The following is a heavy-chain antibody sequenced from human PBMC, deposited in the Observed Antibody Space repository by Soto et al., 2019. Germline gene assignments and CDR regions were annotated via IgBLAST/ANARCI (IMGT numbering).Heavy chain of an antibody. V-gene: IGHV1-69*13. Sequence: ASVKVSCKASGGTFSSYAISWVRQAPGQGLEWMGGIIPIFGTANYAQKFQGRVTITADESTSTAYMELSSLRSEDTAVYYCAREATSPVEMATPDWYFDLWGRGTLVTVSS. CDR2: IIPIFGTA. D-gene: IGHD5-12*01. CDR3: AREATSPVEMATPDWYFDL. J-gene: IGHJ2*01. CDR1: GGTFSSYA.